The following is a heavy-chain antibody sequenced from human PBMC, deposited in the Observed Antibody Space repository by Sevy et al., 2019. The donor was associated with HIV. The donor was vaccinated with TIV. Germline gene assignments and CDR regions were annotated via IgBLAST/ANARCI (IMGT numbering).Heavy chain of an antibody. Sequence: GESLKISCAAYGFNFSTYWMSWVRQAPGKGLEWVANIKQDGSETHYVDSVKGRFSISRDNAKNSVFLQMNSLRAEDTAVYYCARHILLWFGEASPTFDYWGQGTLVTVSS. V-gene: IGHV3-7*01. CDR3: ARHILLWFGEASPTFDY. J-gene: IGHJ4*02. CDR1: GFNFSTYW. CDR2: IKQDGSET. D-gene: IGHD3-10*01.